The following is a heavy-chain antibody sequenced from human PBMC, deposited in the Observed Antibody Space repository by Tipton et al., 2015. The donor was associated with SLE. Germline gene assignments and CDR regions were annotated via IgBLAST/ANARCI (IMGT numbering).Heavy chain of an antibody. CDR3: ARDLRGWYSLDY. J-gene: IGHJ4*02. CDR1: GFSFNSYA. V-gene: IGHV3-23*03. Sequence: SLRLSCAASGFSFNSYAMSWVRQAPGKGLEWVSVVYNDGSTQYADSVKGRFTISRDRSKNTLYLQMNSLRAEDTAVYYCARDLRGWYSLDYWGQGTLVTVSS. D-gene: IGHD6-19*01. CDR2: VYNDGST.